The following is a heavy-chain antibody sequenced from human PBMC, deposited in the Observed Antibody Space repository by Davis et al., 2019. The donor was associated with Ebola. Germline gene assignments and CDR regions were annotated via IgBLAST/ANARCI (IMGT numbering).Heavy chain of an antibody. Sequence: MPGGSLRLSCSLSGDSFNTYYWNWIRQPPGKGLEWVGYIHDGSANYHPSLKSRVTISVDTSKNQFSLKLSSVTAADTAVYYCARKRREVDENFDYWGQGTLVTVSS. CDR3: ARKRREVDENFDY. J-gene: IGHJ4*02. D-gene: IGHD6-25*01. CDR1: GDSFNTYY. CDR2: IHDGSA. V-gene: IGHV4-4*09.